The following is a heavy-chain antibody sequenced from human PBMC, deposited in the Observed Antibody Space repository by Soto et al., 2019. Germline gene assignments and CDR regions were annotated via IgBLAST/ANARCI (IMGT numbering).Heavy chain of an antibody. D-gene: IGHD3-22*01. Sequence: SLKISCKGSGYSFTSYWIGWVRQMPGKGLEWMGIIYPGDSDTRYSPSFQGQVTISADKSISTAYLQWSSLKASDTAMYYCARHAQLTYYYDSSGYYKPIYYYYGMDVWGQGTTVTVSS. CDR1: GYSFTSYW. J-gene: IGHJ6*02. CDR3: ARHAQLTYYYDSSGYYKPIYYYYGMDV. CDR2: IYPGDSDT. V-gene: IGHV5-51*01.